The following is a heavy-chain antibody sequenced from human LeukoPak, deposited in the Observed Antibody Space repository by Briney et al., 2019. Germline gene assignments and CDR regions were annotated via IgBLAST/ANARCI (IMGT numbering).Heavy chain of an antibody. CDR3: ARAGAVVDNWFDP. J-gene: IGHJ5*02. V-gene: IGHV1-69*06. D-gene: IGHD2-15*01. Sequence: SVKVSCKASGGTFNSYAISWVRQAPGQGLEWMGGIIPIFGTANYAQKFQGRVTITADKSTSTAYMELSSLRSDDTAVYYCARAGAVVDNWFDPWGQGTLVTVSS. CDR2: IIPIFGTA. CDR1: GGTFNSYA.